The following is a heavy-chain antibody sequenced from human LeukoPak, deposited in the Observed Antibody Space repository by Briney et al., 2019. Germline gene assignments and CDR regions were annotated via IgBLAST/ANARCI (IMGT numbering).Heavy chain of an antibody. Sequence: PGGSLRLSCAASGFTFSSYAMHWVRQAPGKGLEYVSAISSNGGSTYYANSVKGRFTISRDNSKNTLYLQMGSLRAEDMAVYYCARSGSSWYLVDVWGKGTTVTDSS. V-gene: IGHV3-64*01. J-gene: IGHJ6*04. CDR1: GFTFSSYA. D-gene: IGHD6-13*01. CDR2: ISSNGGST. CDR3: ARSGSSWYLVDV.